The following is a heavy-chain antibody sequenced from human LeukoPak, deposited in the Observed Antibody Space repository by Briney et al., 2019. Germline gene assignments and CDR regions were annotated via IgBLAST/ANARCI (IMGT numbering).Heavy chain of an antibody. D-gene: IGHD2-8*02. V-gene: IGHV3-53*01. J-gene: IGHJ3*02. CDR2: IYSGGST. CDR3: ARGGVFLRDAFDI. Sequence: PVGSLRLSCAASGFSVSTKYMSWVRQAPGKGLEWVSIIYSGGSTYYADSVKGRFTISRDKSKNTLYPQMNSLRAEDTAVYYCARGGVFLRDAFDIWGQGTIVTVSS. CDR1: GFSVSTKY.